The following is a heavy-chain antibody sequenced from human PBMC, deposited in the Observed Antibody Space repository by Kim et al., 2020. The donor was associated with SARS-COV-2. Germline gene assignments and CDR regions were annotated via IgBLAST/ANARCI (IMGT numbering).Heavy chain of an antibody. Sequence: TNYNPSLKSRVTISVDKSKNQFSLKLSSVTAADMAVYYCARAGFGDAFDIWGQGTMVTVSS. J-gene: IGHJ3*02. V-gene: IGHV4-4*02. CDR3: ARAGFGDAFDI. D-gene: IGHD3-10*01. CDR2: T.